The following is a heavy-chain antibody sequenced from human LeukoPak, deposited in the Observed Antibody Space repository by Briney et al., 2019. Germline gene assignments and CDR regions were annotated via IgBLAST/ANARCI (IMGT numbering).Heavy chain of an antibody. CDR1: GGTFSSYA. CDR2: IIPIFGTA. D-gene: IGHD3-22*01. J-gene: IGHJ4*02. Sequence: GASVKVSCKASGGTFSSYAISGVRQAPGQGLEWMGGIIPIFGTANYAQKFQGRVTITTDESTSTAYMELSSLRSEDTAVYYCAILTYYYDSSGYYSFDYWGQGTLVTVSS. CDR3: AILTYYYDSSGYYSFDY. V-gene: IGHV1-69*05.